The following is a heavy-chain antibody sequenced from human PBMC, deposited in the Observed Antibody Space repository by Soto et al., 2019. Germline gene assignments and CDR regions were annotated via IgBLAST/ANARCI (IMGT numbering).Heavy chain of an antibody. CDR3: VKDSESSGYLTHLDY. CDR1: GFTFDDYA. J-gene: IGHJ4*02. Sequence: GGSLRLSCVASGFTFDDYAIHWVRQTPGKGLEWVSGLTWNGEVLGYADSVKGRFTISRDNAKNSLYLEMNSLRPEDTALYYCVKDSESSGYLTHLDYWGQGTLVTVTS. CDR2: LTWNGEVL. D-gene: IGHD3-22*01. V-gene: IGHV3-9*01.